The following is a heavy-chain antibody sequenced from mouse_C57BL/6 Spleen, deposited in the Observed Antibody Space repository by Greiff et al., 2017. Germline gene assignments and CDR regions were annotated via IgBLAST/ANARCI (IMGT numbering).Heavy chain of an antibody. CDR2: IYPGDGDT. J-gene: IGHJ4*01. V-gene: IGHV1-82*01. Sequence: VQLQQSGPELVKPGASVKISCKASGYAFSSSWMNWVKQRPGKGLEWIGRIYPGDGDTNYNGKFKGKATLTADKSSSTAYMQLSSLTSEDSAVYFCARNIDEYEMAMDYWGQGASVTVAS. CDR3: ARNIDEYEMAMDY. D-gene: IGHD2-4*01. CDR1: GYAFSSSW.